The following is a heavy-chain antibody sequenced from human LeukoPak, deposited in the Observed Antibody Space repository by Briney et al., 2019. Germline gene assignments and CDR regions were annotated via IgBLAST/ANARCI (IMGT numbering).Heavy chain of an antibody. CDR1: GGSVSSSNW. CDR2: IYHSGST. V-gene: IGHV4-4*02. J-gene: IGHJ6*04. CDR3: ARDPSGYSGYLRGYYYYGMDV. Sequence: SGTLSLTCAVSGGSVSSSNWWSWVRQPPGKGLEWIGEIYHSGSTNYNPSLKSRVTISVDKSKNQFSLKLSSVTAADTAVYYCARDPSGYSGYLRGYYYYGMDVWGKGTTVTVSS. D-gene: IGHD5-12*01.